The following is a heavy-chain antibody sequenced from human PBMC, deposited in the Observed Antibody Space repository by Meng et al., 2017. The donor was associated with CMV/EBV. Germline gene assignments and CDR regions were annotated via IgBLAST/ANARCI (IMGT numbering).Heavy chain of an antibody. CDR3: ARGSGELLSSGMDV. CDR2: IIPIFGTA. V-gene: IGHV1-69*05. CDR1: GGTFSSYA. Sequence: SVKVSCKASGGTFSSYAISWVRQAPGQGLEWMGGIIPIFGTANYAQKFQGRVTITTDESTSTAYMEPSSLRSEDTAVYYCARGSGELLSSGMDVWGQGTTVTVSS. J-gene: IGHJ6*02. D-gene: IGHD3-10*01.